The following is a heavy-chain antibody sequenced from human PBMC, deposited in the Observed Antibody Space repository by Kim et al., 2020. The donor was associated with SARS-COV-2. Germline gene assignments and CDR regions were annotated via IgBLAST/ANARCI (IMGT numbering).Heavy chain of an antibody. J-gene: IGHJ5*02. CDR1: GYTFTSYG. CDR2: ISAYTGNT. Sequence: ASVKVSCKASGYTFTSYGISWVRQAPGQGLEWMGWISAYTGNTNYAQKLQGRVTMTTDTSTSTAYMELRSLRSDDTAVYYCARDTTVTNEGWFDPWGQGTLVTVSS. CDR3: ARDTTVTNEGWFDP. V-gene: IGHV1-18*01. D-gene: IGHD4-17*01.